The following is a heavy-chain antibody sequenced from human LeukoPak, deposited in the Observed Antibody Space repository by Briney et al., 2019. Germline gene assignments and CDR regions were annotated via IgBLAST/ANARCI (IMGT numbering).Heavy chain of an antibody. CDR1: GFTFSSYG. CDR2: IKQDGSEK. J-gene: IGHJ6*03. V-gene: IGHV3-7*01. D-gene: IGHD1-26*01. CDR3: ARDVSGSLAYYYHYYMDV. Sequence: PGGSLRLSCAASGFTFSSYGMHWVRQAPGKGLEWVANIKQDGSEKYYVDSVKGRFTISRDNAKNSLYLQMNSLRAEDTAVYYCARDVSGSLAYYYHYYMDVWGKGTTVTVSS.